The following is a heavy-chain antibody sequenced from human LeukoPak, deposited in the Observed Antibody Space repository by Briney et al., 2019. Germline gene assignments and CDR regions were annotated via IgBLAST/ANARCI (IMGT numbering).Heavy chain of an antibody. V-gene: IGHV3-23*01. CDR3: ATSRAY. Sequence: GGSLRLSCIVSGFTFSSYAMNWVRQAPGKGLEWISAISDSGSSTYNADSVKGRFTVSRDNSKSTLYLQMNSLRAEDTAVYYCATSRAYWGQGSLVTVSS. J-gene: IGHJ4*02. CDR1: GFTFSSYA. CDR2: ISDSGSST.